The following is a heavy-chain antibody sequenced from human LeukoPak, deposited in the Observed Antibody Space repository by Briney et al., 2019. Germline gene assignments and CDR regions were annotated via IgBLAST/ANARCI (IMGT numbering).Heavy chain of an antibody. CDR2: INSDGSST. CDR3: ARATVAAPIDY. J-gene: IGHJ4*02. V-gene: IGHV3-74*01. Sequence: GSLRLSCAASGFTFSSYWMHWVRQAPGKGLVWVSRINSDGSSTSYADSVKGRFTISRDNAKNTLYLQMNSLRAEDTAVYYCARATVAAPIDYWGQGTLVTVSS. D-gene: IGHD6-19*01. CDR1: GFTFSSYW.